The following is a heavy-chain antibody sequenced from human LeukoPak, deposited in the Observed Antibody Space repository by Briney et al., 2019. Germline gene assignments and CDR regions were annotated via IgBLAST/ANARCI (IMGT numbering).Heavy chain of an antibody. CDR3: ARDQFGGSYGY. D-gene: IGHD3-16*01. Sequence: SETLSLTCAVYGASFSDNYWSWLRQPPGKGLEWIGSIYHSGSTYYNPSLKSRVTISVDTSKNQFSLKLSSVTAADTAVYYCARDQFGGSYGYWGQGTLVTVSS. V-gene: IGHV4-34*01. CDR2: IYHSGST. J-gene: IGHJ4*02. CDR1: GASFSDNY.